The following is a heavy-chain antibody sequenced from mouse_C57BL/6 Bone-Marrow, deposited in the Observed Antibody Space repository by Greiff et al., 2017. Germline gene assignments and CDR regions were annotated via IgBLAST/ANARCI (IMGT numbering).Heavy chain of an antibody. D-gene: IGHD2-4*01. Sequence: QVQLQQSGAELVKPGATVKMSCKASGYTFTSYWINWVQQMPGQGLEWIGDIYPGSGRTNYNEKFKSKATLTVDTSSSTAYMQLSSLTSEDSAVYYCARVRLQGGMIAYWCQGTLVTVSA. V-gene: IGHV1-55*01. CDR2: IYPGSGRT. CDR3: ARVRLQGGMIAY. CDR1: GYTFTSYW. J-gene: IGHJ3*01.